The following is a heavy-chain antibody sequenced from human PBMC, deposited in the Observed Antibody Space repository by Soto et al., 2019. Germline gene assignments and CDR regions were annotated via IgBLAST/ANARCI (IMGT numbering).Heavy chain of an antibody. CDR2: IYHSGNT. CDR1: GGSIRRGGYS. D-gene: IGHD3-22*01. J-gene: IGHJ5*02. Sequence: SETLSLTCAVSGGSIRRGGYSWSWVRQPPGKGLERIGYIYHSGNTYYNPSLKSRVTISVGRSKNQFSLKLSSVTAADAAVYYCARCCYYDSSGYYYPNWFDPWGQGTLVTVSS. CDR3: ARCCYYDSSGYYYPNWFDP. V-gene: IGHV4-30-2*01.